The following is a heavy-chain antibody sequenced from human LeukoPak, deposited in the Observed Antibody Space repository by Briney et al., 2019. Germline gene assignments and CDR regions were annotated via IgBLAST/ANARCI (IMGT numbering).Heavy chain of an antibody. CDR1: GFTFNSYG. J-gene: IGHJ4*02. CDR3: AKYSGDYYDSSGYFDY. Sequence: PGGSLRLSCAASGFTFNSYGMHWVRQAPGKGLEWVAVIVHDGNNKYYADSVKGRFTISRDNSKNTLCLQMNSLRAEDTAVYYCAKYSGDYYDSSGYFDYWGQGTLVTVSS. CDR2: IVHDGNNK. V-gene: IGHV3-30*18. D-gene: IGHD3-22*01.